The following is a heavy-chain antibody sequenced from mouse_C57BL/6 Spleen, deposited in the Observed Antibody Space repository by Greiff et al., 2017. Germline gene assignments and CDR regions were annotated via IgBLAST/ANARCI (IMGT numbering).Heavy chain of an antibody. J-gene: IGHJ2*01. CDR2: IDPETGGT. CDR3: TNWALDY. Sequence: VQLQQSGAELVRPGASVTLSCKASGYTCTDYEMHWVKQTPVHGLEWIGAIDPETGGTAYNQKFKGKAILTADKSSSTAYMELRSLTSEDSAVYYCTNWALDYWGQGTTLTVSS. D-gene: IGHD4-1*01. CDR1: GYTCTDYE. V-gene: IGHV1-15*01.